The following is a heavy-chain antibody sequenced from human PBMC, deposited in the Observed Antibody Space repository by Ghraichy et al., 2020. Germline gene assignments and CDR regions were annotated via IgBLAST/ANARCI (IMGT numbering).Heavy chain of an antibody. D-gene: IGHD1-26*01. CDR2: ITSSSNYI. Sequence: GGSLRLSCVASGFTFSPYGMNWVRQAPGKGLEWVSSITSSSNYIYYAASVKGRFTISRDNSRSSLYLQMNDLRAEDTAVYYCARERGSGPYFYGLDVWGQGTTVTVSS. J-gene: IGHJ6*02. CDR1: GFTFSPYG. CDR3: ARERGSGPYFYGLDV. V-gene: IGHV3-21*01.